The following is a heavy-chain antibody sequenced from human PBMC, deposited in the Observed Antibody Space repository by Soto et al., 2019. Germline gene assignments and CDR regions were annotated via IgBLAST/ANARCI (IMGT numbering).Heavy chain of an antibody. J-gene: IGHJ4*02. CDR2: IYHSGST. D-gene: IGHD5-12*01. CDR1: GGSISSSNW. V-gene: IGHV4-4*02. Sequence: PSETLSLTCAVSGGSISSSNWWSWVRQPPGKGLEWIGEIYHSGSTNYNPSLKSRVTISVDKSKNRFSLKLSSVTAADTAVYYCARDFGYGGYGDYWGQGTLVTVSS. CDR3: ARDFGYGGYGDY.